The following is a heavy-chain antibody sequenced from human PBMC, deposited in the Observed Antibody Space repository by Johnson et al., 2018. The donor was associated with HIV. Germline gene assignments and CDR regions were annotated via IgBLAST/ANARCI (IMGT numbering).Heavy chain of an antibody. CDR3: AKGAVAGINDAFDI. J-gene: IGHJ3*02. Sequence: VQLVESGGGVVQPGRSLRLSCAASGFTFDDYTMHWVRQAPGKGLEWVSLISWDGGSTYYADSVKGRFTISRDNSKNSLYLQMNSLRTEDTALYYCAKGAVAGINDAFDIWGQGTMVTVSS. V-gene: IGHV3-43*01. CDR2: ISWDGGST. CDR1: GFTFDDYT. D-gene: IGHD6-19*01.